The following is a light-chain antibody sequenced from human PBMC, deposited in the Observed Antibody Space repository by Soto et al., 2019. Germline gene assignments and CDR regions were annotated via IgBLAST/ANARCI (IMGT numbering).Light chain of an antibody. CDR3: SSFKGTNSFV. CDR2: EVY. CDR1: NSDVGGYNF. J-gene: IGLJ1*01. Sequence: QSALTQPPSASGSPGQSVTISCTGTNSDVGGYNFVSWYQQYPGKVPKLMIYEVYKRPSGVPDRFSGSKSANTASLTVSGLQSEDEANYYCSSFKGTNSFVFGTGTKLTVL. V-gene: IGLV2-8*01.